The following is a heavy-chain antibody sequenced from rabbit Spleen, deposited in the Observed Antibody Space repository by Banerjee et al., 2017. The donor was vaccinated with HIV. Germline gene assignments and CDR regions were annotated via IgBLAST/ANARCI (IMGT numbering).Heavy chain of an antibody. V-gene: IGHV1S7*01. CDR3: ARDGAGGSYFAL. Sequence: HLKESGGGLVQPGGSLKLSCTASGFTLSSYYMNWVRQAPGKGLEWIGYIDPIFGITYYANWVNGRFSISRENAQNTVFLQMTSLTAADTATYFCARDGAGGSYFALWGQGTLDTVS. D-gene: IGHD8-1*01. CDR2: IDPIFGIT. J-gene: IGHJ4*01. CDR1: GFTLSSYY.